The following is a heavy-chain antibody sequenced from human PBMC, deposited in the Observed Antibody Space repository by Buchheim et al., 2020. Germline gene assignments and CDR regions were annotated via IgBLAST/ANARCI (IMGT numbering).Heavy chain of an antibody. D-gene: IGHD3-22*01. CDR3: ARVRGPNTYYYDSSGYSSVAGVVDY. CDR2: IYYSGST. J-gene: IGHJ4*02. Sequence: QVQLQESGPGLVKPSQTLSLTCTVSGGSISSGGYYWSWIRQHPGKGLEWIGYIYYSGSTYYNPSLKSRVTISVDTSKNQFSLKLSSVTAADTAVYYCARVRGPNTYYYDSSGYSSVAGVVDYWGQGTL. CDR1: GGSISSGGYY. V-gene: IGHV4-31*03.